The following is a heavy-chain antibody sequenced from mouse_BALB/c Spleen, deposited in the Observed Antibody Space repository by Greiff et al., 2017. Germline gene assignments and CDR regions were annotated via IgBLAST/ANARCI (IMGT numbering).Heavy chain of an antibody. V-gene: IGHV3-8*02. CDR2: ISYSGST. Sequence: VQLKESGPSLVKPSQTLSLTCSVTGDSITSGYWNWIRKFPGNKLEYMGYISYSGSTYYNPSLKSRISITRDTSKNQYYLQLNSVTTEDTATYYCARYVHGSSYGFAYWGQGTLVTVSA. CDR3: ARYVHGSSYGFAY. CDR1: GDSITSGY. J-gene: IGHJ3*01. D-gene: IGHD1-1*01.